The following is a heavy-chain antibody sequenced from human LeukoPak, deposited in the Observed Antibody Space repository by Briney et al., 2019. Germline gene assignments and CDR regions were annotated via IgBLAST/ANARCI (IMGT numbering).Heavy chain of an antibody. J-gene: IGHJ6*03. V-gene: IGHV4-30-4*08. D-gene: IGHD6-19*01. Sequence: SETLSLTCTVSHGSFSSGDYYWSWIRQPPGKGLEWIGYIYYSGSTYYNPSLKSRITISVDTSKNQFSLKLSSVTAADTAVYYCARVAVAGTNYYYYYMDVWGKGTTVTVSS. CDR1: HGSFSSGDYY. CDR2: IYYSGST. CDR3: ARVAVAGTNYYYYYMDV.